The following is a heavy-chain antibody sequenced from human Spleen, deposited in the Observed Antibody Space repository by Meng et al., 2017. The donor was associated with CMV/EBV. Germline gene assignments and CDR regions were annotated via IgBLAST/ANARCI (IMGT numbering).Heavy chain of an antibody. CDR1: GYTFAGHY. V-gene: IGHV1-2*02. CDR3: ARDDNWGPDY. D-gene: IGHD7-27*01. CDR2: IHPNTGET. Sequence: ASVNVSCKTSGYTFAGHYMHWLRQAPGQGLEWMGWIHPNTGETNYGQNFHGRVTVTRDTSIRTVYMELSSLRPDDTAMYYCARDDNWGPDYWGQGTLVTVSS. J-gene: IGHJ4*02.